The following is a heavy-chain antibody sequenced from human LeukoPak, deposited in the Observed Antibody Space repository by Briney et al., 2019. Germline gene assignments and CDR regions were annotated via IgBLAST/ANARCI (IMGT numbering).Heavy chain of an antibody. D-gene: IGHD1-26*01. Sequence: GSLRLSCAASGFTFSSYERNWVRQAPAKGLEWVAVISYDGSNKYYADSVKGRFTISRDNSKNTLYLQVNSLRAEDTAVYYCARPYSGSYYWGMDVWGQGTTVTVSS. J-gene: IGHJ6*02. CDR3: ARPYSGSYYWGMDV. V-gene: IGHV3-30-3*01. CDR1: GFTFSSYE. CDR2: ISYDGSNK.